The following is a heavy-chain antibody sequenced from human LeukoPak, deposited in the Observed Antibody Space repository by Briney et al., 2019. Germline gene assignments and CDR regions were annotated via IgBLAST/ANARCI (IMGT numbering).Heavy chain of an antibody. D-gene: IGHD2-21*02. J-gene: IGHJ4*02. V-gene: IGHV3-30*04. CDR1: GFTFSSYA. Sequence: GGSLRLSCAASGFTFSSYAMHWVRQAPGKGLKWVAVISYDGNYKYYADSVKGRFTISRDNSKNTLYLQMNSLRAEDTAVYYCAKDNSPYCGGDCPNRYFDYWGQGTLVTVSS. CDR3: AKDNSPYCGGDCPNRYFDY. CDR2: ISYDGNYK.